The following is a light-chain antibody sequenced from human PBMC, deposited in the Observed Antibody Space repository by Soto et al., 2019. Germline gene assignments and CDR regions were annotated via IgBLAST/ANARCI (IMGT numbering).Light chain of an antibody. CDR3: QQYGSSPIT. CDR2: GAS. J-gene: IGKJ5*01. Sequence: EIVLTQSPATLSLSPGERATLSCRASQSISSNYLAWYQQKPGQSPRLLIYGASSRATGIPDRFSGSGSGTDFTLTISRLEPEDFAVYYCQQYGSSPITFGQGTRLEIK. V-gene: IGKV3-20*01. CDR1: QSISSNY.